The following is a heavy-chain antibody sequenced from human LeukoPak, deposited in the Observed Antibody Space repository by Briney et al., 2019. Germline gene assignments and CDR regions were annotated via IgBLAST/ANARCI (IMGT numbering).Heavy chain of an antibody. Sequence: GGSLRLSCAASGFTFSDYYMSLIRQAPGKGLEWVSYTSSSGSTIYYADSVKGRFTISRDNAKNSLYLQMNSLRAEDTAVYYCARAVEGSGSPGYYYYGMDVWGQGTTVTVSS. J-gene: IGHJ6*02. CDR1: GFTFSDYY. D-gene: IGHD3-10*01. CDR3: ARAVEGSGSPGYYYYGMDV. CDR2: TSSSGSTI. V-gene: IGHV3-11*01.